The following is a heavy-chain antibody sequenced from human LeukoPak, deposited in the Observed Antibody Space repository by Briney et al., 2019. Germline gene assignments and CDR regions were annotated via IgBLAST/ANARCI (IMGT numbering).Heavy chain of an antibody. D-gene: IGHD3-10*01. CDR1: GFTFSSYA. Sequence: GGSLRLSCAASGFTFSSYAMSWVRQAPGKGLEWVSAISGSGGSTYYADSVKGRFTISRDNSKNTLYLRMNSLRAEDTAVYYCAKDSRYYYGSGSYFDPWGQGTLVTVSS. CDR3: AKDSRYYYGSGSYFDP. CDR2: ISGSGGST. J-gene: IGHJ5*02. V-gene: IGHV3-23*01.